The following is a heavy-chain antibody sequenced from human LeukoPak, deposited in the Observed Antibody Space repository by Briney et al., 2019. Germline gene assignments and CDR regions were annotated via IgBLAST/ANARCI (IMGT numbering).Heavy chain of an antibody. CDR3: ARGRLPFDP. CDR1: GVSIRSYY. V-gene: IGHV4-59*01. Sequence: PSEALSLTCTVSGVSIRSYYWSWIRQSPGKGREWIGYIYYSGSTNYNPSLKSRVTISVDTSKNQFSLRLTSVTAADTAVYYCARGRLPFDPWGQGTLVTVSS. D-gene: IGHD2-21*01. J-gene: IGHJ5*02. CDR2: IYYSGST.